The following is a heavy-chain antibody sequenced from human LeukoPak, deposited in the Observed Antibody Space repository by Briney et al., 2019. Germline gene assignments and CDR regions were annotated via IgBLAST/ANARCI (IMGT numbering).Heavy chain of an antibody. V-gene: IGHV3-30*02. J-gene: IGHJ4*02. D-gene: IGHD6-13*01. CDR1: GFTFRTFG. CDR3: RSSSSDY. CDR2: VRYDGSDK. Sequence: GGSLRLFCAASGFTFRTFGMHWVRQAPGKGLEWVAFVRYDGSDKYYADSVKGRFTISRDNSKNTLSLQMNSLRTEDTAVYYCRSSSSDYWGQGTLVTVSS.